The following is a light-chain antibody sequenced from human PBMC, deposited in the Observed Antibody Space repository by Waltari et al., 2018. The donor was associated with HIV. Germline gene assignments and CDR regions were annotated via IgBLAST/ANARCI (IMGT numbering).Light chain of an antibody. CDR2: DST. CDR3: NSRDSSDTSYV. V-gene: IGLV3-19*01. CDR1: TLRSYY. Sequence: SSDLTQDPAVSVALGETVRITCRGDTLRSYYEARYQQKQGQAPILVIFDSTNRPSGIPDRFSGSTSGGTASLTITGAQAEDEADYYCNSRDSSDTSYVFGPGTYVTV. J-gene: IGLJ1*01.